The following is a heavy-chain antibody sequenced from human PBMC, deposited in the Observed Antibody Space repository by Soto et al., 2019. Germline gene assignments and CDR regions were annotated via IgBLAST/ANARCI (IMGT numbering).Heavy chain of an antibody. Sequence: GESLKISCKGSGYSFTSYWIGWVRQMPGKGLEWMGIIYPGDSDTRYSPSFQGQVTISADKSISTAYLQWSSLKASDTAMYYCARTAAAGKYYCGMDVWGQGTTVTGSS. CDR3: ARTAAAGKYYCGMDV. CDR1: GYSFTSYW. CDR2: IYPGDSDT. V-gene: IGHV5-51*01. J-gene: IGHJ6*02. D-gene: IGHD6-13*01.